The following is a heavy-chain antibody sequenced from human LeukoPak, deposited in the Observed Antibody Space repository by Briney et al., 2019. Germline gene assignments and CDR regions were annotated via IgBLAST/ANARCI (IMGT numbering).Heavy chain of an antibody. CDR3: AKGVVGTVTPSFDY. CDR1: GFPFHDYA. V-gene: IGHV3-43D*03. J-gene: IGHJ4*02. Sequence: GSLRPSCGAPGFPFHDYAMHWVRQAPGKGLGWVSLISWDGGSTYYADSVKGRFTISRDNSKNSLYLQMNSLRAEDTALYYCAKGVVGTVTPSFDYWGQGTLVTVSS. D-gene: IGHD4-17*01. CDR2: ISWDGGST.